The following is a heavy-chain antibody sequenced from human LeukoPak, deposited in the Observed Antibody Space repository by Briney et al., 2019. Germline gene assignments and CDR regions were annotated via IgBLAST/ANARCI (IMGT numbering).Heavy chain of an antibody. CDR2: ISSSSSYI. Sequence: GGSLRLSCAASGFTFSSYSMNWVRQAPGKGLEWVSSISSSSSYIYYADSVKGRFTISRDNAKNSLYLQMNSLRAEDTAVYYCPSPYYDYVWGSYRYSDYWGQGTLVTVSS. CDR1: GFTFSSYS. CDR3: PSPYYDYVWGSYRYSDY. D-gene: IGHD3-16*02. J-gene: IGHJ4*02. V-gene: IGHV3-21*01.